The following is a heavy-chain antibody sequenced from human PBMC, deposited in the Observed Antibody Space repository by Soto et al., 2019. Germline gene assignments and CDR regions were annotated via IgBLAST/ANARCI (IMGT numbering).Heavy chain of an antibody. J-gene: IGHJ5*02. V-gene: IGHV3-43*01. CDR2: ISWDGGST. Sequence: GSLRLSCAASGFTFDDYTMHWVRQAPGKGLEWVSLISWDGGSTYYADSVKGRFTISRDNSKNSLYLQMNSLRTEDTALYYCAKDAEKWLVYGGWFDPWGHGTLVTVYS. CDR3: AKDAEKWLVYGGWFDP. D-gene: IGHD6-19*01. CDR1: GFTFDDYT.